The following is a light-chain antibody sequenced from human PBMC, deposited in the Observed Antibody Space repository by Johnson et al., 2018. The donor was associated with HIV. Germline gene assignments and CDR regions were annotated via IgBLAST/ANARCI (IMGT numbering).Light chain of an antibody. CDR1: SSNIGNNY. V-gene: IGLV1-51*01. CDR3: GTWDTSLTTGGV. J-gene: IGLJ1*01. CDR2: DNG. Sequence: QSVLTQPPSVSAAPGQKVTISCSGSSSNIGNNYVSWYQQVPGAAPKLLIYDNGKRPSGIPDRFSGSKSGTSATLGITGLQTGDEADYYCGTWDTSLTTGGVFGTGTKVTVL.